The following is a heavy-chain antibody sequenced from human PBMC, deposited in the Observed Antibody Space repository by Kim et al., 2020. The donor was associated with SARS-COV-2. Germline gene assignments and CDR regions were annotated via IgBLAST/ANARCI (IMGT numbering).Heavy chain of an antibody. J-gene: IGHJ6*03. D-gene: IGHD2-15*01. Sequence: GRFTISRDKSKNTLYLQMNSLRAEDTAVYYCARGYCSGGSCYSYYYYYMDVWGKGTTVTVSS. V-gene: IGHV3-66*01. CDR3: ARGYCSGGSCYSYYYYYMDV.